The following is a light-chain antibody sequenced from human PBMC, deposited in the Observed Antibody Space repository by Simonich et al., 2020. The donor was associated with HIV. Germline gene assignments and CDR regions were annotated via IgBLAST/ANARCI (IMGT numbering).Light chain of an antibody. CDR3: QQYNTYSLT. V-gene: IGKV1-5*03. CDR2: EAS. Sequence: DIQMTQSPSTLSASVGDRVTITCRASQSISSWLAWYQQKPGKAPKLLVYEASSLQSGVPSRFSGSGSGAEFTLTISSLQPDDFATYYCQQYNTYSLTFGGGTKVEIE. J-gene: IGKJ4*01. CDR1: QSISSW.